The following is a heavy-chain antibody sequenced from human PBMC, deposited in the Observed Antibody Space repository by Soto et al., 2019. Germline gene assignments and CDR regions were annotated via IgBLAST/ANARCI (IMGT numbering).Heavy chain of an antibody. CDR3: ARDKLPGVVDY. J-gene: IGHJ4*02. V-gene: IGHV4-59*12. CDR1: GGSISPYY. Sequence: SETLSLTCTVSGGSISPYYWSWIRQPPGKGLEWVGYIYYGGSTSYNPSLKSRVTISLETSKSQFSLRLSSVTAADTAVYYCARDKLPGVVDYWGQGTLVAVSS. CDR2: IYYGGST.